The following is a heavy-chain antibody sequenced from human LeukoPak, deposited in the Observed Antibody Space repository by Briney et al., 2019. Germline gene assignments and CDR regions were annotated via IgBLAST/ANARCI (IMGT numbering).Heavy chain of an antibody. CDR2: NLHSGST. Sequence: PSQTLSLTCAVSGGSISSGTYSWNWIRQPPGKGLEWVGYNLHSGSTYYSPSLKSRVTISVDTSKAQFSLKLSSVTAADTAMYYCARGYSDYPYFFDSWGQGALVTVSS. CDR3: ARGYSDYPYFFDS. V-gene: IGHV4-30-2*01. J-gene: IGHJ4*02. D-gene: IGHD5-12*01. CDR1: GGSISSGTYS.